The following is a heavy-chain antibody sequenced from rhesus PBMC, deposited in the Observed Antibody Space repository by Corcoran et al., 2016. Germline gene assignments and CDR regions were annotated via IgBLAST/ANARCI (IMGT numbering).Heavy chain of an antibody. J-gene: IGHJ4*01. D-gene: IGHD4-23*01. Sequence: QVQLQESGPGLVKPSETLSLTCAVSGGSISDDYYWSWIRQPPGKGLEWIGYIYGSGGGTNYNPSLKNRVTISIYTSKNQFSLKLSAVTAADTAVYYCARSKGVTLFDYWGQGVLVTVSS. CDR2: IYGSGGGT. V-gene: IGHV4-106*01. CDR3: ARSKGVTLFDY. CDR1: GGSISDDYY.